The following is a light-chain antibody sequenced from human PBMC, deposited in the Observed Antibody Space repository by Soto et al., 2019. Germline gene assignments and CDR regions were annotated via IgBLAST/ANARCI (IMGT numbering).Light chain of an antibody. CDR2: AAS. CDR3: QKYNSAPLVT. Sequence: DIQMTQSPSSLSASVGDRVTITSRASQGIGNYLAWYQQKPGNVPKLLIYAASTLQSGVPSRFSGSGSGTDFTLTISSLQPEDVATYYCQKYNSAPLVTFGPGTKVDIK. J-gene: IGKJ3*01. V-gene: IGKV1-27*01. CDR1: QGIGNY.